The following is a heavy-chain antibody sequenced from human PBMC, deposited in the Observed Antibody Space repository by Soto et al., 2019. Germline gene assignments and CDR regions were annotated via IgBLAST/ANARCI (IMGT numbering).Heavy chain of an antibody. V-gene: IGHV3-23*01. CDR3: APGNGNYYYYGMDV. CDR2: ISSSGSST. D-gene: IGHD1-1*01. CDR1: GFTFSSYA. J-gene: IGHJ6*02. Sequence: GSLRLSCAASGFTFSSYAMSWVRQAPGKGLEWVSAISSSGSSTYYADSVKGRFTISRDNSKNTLYLQMNSLRAEDTAVYYCAPGNGNYYYYGMDVWGQGTTVTVSS.